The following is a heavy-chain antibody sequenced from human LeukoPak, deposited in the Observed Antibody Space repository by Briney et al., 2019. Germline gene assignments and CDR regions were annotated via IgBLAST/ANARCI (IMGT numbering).Heavy chain of an antibody. CDR2: IIPIFGTA. V-gene: IGHV1-69*13. Sequence: SVKVSCKASGGTFSLYGISWVRQAPGQGLGWVGGIIPIFGTANYAQKFQGRVTITADGSTSTAYMELRSLRSEDTAVYYCARNPGGDCYYCYYYWGQGTLVSVSS. J-gene: IGHJ4*02. CDR3: ARNPGGDCYYCYYY. CDR1: GGTFSLYG. D-gene: IGHD2-21*02.